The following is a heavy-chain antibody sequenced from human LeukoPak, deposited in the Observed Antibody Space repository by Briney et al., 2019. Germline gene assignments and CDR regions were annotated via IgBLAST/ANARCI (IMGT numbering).Heavy chain of an antibody. Sequence: PGGSLRLSCAASGFTFSSYAMSWVRQAPGKGLEWVSAISGSGGSTYYADSVKGRFTISRDNSKNTLYLQMNSLRAEDTAVYHCAKVDCSSTSCYSRLHPGWGQGTLVTVSS. CDR2: ISGSGGST. CDR1: GFTFSSYA. CDR3: AKVDCSSTSCYSRLHPG. V-gene: IGHV3-23*01. D-gene: IGHD2-2*01. J-gene: IGHJ4*02.